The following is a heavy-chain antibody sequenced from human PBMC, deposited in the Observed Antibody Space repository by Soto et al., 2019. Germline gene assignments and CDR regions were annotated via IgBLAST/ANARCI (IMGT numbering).Heavy chain of an antibody. Sequence: PSETLSLTCTVSGGSISSSSYYWGWIRQPPGKGLEWIGSIYYSGSTYYNPSLKSRVTISVDTSKNQFSLKLSSVTAADTAVYYCARRAVGVAGTDLTSMGEGLEYFDYWGQGTLVTVSS. CDR1: GGSISSSSYY. D-gene: IGHD6-19*01. CDR2: IYYSGST. J-gene: IGHJ4*02. V-gene: IGHV4-39*01. CDR3: ARRAVGVAGTDLTSMGEGLEYFDY.